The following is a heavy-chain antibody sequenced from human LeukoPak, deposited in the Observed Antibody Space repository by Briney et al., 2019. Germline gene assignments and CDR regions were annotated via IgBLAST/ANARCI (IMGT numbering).Heavy chain of an antibody. CDR1: GFIFRSYW. Sequence: QPGGSLRLSCAASGFIFRSYWMHWVRQAPGKGLVWVSRISSDGSSASYADSVKGRFTISRDNAKNTLYLQMNSLRAEDTAVYYRATDLGDRPEFWGQGTLVT. CDR2: ISSDGSSA. V-gene: IGHV3-74*01. CDR3: ATDLGDRPEF. J-gene: IGHJ4*01. D-gene: IGHD1-26*01.